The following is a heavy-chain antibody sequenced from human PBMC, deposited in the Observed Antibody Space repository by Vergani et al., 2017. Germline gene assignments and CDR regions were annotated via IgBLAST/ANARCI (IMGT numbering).Heavy chain of an antibody. CDR2: IWHDGSNE. J-gene: IGHJ3*02. CDR1: GFIFSDYV. Sequence: QVQLVESGGGVVQPGKSLSLSCETSGFIFSDYVMHWVRQAPGEGLEWVAGIWHDGSNEKYVDSVQGRFTISRDNSKNTLYLQMTSLRGDDTAIYYCGRDAFKGKPDVVDIWGQGTMVTVSS. CDR3: GRDAFKGKPDVVDI. V-gene: IGHV3-33*01.